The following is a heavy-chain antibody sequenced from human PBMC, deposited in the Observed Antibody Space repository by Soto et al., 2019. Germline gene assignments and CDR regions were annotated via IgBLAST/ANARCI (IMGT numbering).Heavy chain of an antibody. V-gene: IGHV3-30-3*01. J-gene: IGHJ2*01. CDR2: ISYDGSNK. Sequence: QVQLVESGGGVVQPGRSLRLSCAASGFSFSSYAMHWVRQAPGKGLEWVAVISYDGSNKYYADSVKGRFTISRDNSKNTLYPQMKSLRAEDTAVYYCARDPLSGTGMVLWYFDLWGRGTLVTVSS. CDR3: ARDPLSGTGMVLWYFDL. CDR1: GFSFSSYA. D-gene: IGHD5-18*01.